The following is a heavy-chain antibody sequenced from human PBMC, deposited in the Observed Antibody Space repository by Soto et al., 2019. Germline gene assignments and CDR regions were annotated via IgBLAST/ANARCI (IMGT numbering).Heavy chain of an antibody. D-gene: IGHD3-3*01. CDR1: GVSISSNY. J-gene: IGHJ6*02. CDR2: IHYSGST. CDR3: ARSYPNTIFGVVPSRGLDV. V-gene: IGHV4-59*01. Sequence: PSETLSLTCIGSGVSISSNYWSWIRQPPGQGLEWIGYIHYSGSTNFNPSLKNRVVMSVDTSKNQFSLRLSSVTAADTAVYYCARSYPNTIFGVVPSRGLDVWGQGATVTVSS.